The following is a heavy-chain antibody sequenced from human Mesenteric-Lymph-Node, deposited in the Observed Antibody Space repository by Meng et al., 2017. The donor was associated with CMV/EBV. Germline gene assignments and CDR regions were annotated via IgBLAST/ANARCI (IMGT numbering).Heavy chain of an antibody. V-gene: IGHV4-59*01. CDR1: GGSISSYY. Sequence: SETLSLTCSVSGGSISSYYWSWIRQPPGKGLEWIGYIYYTGTTNYNPSLKSRVTISLDTTKNQFSLRLTSVTAADTAVYYCARAGHYVPNAFDIWGQGTMVTVSS. J-gene: IGHJ3*02. D-gene: IGHD3-10*02. CDR2: IYYTGTT. CDR3: ARAGHYVPNAFDI.